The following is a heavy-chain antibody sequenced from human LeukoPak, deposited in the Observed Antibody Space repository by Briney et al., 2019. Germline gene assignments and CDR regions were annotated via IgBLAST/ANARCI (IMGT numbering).Heavy chain of an antibody. Sequence: ASVKVSCKASGGTFSSYAISWVRQAPGQGLEWMGGIIPIFGTANYAQKFQGRVTITTDESTSTAYMELSSLRSEDTAVYYCARDRGIAVAPNRYYYYMDVWGKGTTVTVSS. V-gene: IGHV1-69*05. CDR2: IIPIFGTA. J-gene: IGHJ6*03. D-gene: IGHD6-19*01. CDR1: GGTFSSYA. CDR3: ARDRGIAVAPNRYYYYMDV.